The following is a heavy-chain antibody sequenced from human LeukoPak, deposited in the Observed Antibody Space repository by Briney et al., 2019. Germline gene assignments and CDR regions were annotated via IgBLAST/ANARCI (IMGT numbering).Heavy chain of an antibody. CDR2: IRGTPYGGTT. D-gene: IGHD3-16*02. CDR1: GFNLGYYS. Sequence: HSGGSLRLSCTASGFNLGYYSVSWVRQAPGKGLEWVGFIRGTPYGGTTEYAASVKGRFTISRDDSKSIAHLQLNSLKTEDTAVYSCSGTLGELSFYDYWGQGTLVTVSS. J-gene: IGHJ4*02. CDR3: SGTLGELSFYDY. V-gene: IGHV3-49*04.